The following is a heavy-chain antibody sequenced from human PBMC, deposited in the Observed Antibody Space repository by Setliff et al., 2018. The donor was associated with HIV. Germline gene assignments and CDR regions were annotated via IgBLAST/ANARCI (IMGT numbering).Heavy chain of an antibody. V-gene: IGHV4-59*12. CDR2: IYWTGKT. J-gene: IGHJ3*01. CDR3: AKISPRGYSDITTGRLTDPFDV. D-gene: IGHD3-9*01. Sequence: PSETLSLTCTVSDSAMDSYYWSWVRQSPGRGLEYIGYIYWTGKTDYNPSLKSRVTISLDTSGNQFSLKLNSVTGADTAVYYCAKISPRGYSDITTGRLTDPFDVWGPETMVTVSS. CDR1: DSAMDSYY.